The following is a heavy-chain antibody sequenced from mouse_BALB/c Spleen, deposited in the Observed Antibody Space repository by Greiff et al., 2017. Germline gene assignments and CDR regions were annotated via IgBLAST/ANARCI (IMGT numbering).Heavy chain of an antibody. J-gene: IGHJ3*01. Sequence: QVQLQQSGAELLRPGASVKLSCKASGYTFTSYWINWVKQRPGQGLEWIGNIYPSDSYTNYNQKFKDKATLTVDKSSSTAYMQLSSPTSEDSAVYYCTSGYGYGAYWGQGTLVTVSA. D-gene: IGHD1-2*01. CDR2: IYPSDSYT. V-gene: IGHV1-69*02. CDR1: GYTFTSYW. CDR3: TSGYGYGAY.